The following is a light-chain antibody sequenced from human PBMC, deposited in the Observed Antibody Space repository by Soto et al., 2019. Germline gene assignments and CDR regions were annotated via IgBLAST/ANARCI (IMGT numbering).Light chain of an antibody. V-gene: IGKV3-15*01. Sequence: EIVMTQSPGTLSVSPGERVTLSCRASQSVGNNLAWHPQKPGQDPRLLIYGASTRAIGFPDRFSGSGSGTELTLTISSLQSEDFAVYYCQQYNGWPITFGQGTRLEIK. CDR3: QQYNGWPIT. CDR2: GAS. J-gene: IGKJ5*01. CDR1: QSVGNN.